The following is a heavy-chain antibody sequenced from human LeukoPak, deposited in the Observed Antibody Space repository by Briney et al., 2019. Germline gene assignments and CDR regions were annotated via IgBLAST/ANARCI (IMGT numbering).Heavy chain of an antibody. CDR1: GGSISSGGYS. Sequence: PSETLSLTCAVSGGSISSGGYSWSWIRQPPGKGLEWIGYIYHSGSTYYNPSLKSRVTISVDRSKNQFSLKLSSVTAADTAVYYCARVIGSGWPYYYGMDVWGQGTTVTVSS. D-gene: IGHD6-19*01. V-gene: IGHV4-30-2*01. CDR3: ARVIGSGWPYYYGMDV. J-gene: IGHJ6*02. CDR2: IYHSGST.